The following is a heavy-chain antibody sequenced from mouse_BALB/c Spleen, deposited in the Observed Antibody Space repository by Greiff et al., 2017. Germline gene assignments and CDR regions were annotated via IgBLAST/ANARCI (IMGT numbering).Heavy chain of an antibody. CDR1: GYTFTSYW. J-gene: IGHJ2*01. D-gene: IGHD4-1*01. Sequence: QVQLQQSGAELAKPGASVKMSCKASGYTFTSYWMHWVKQRPGQGLEWIGYINPSTGYTEYNQKFKDKATLTADKSSSTAYMQLSSLTSEDSAVYYCARGTGSYYFDYWGQGTTLTVSS. CDR2: INPSTGYT. V-gene: IGHV1-7*01. CDR3: ARGTGSYYFDY.